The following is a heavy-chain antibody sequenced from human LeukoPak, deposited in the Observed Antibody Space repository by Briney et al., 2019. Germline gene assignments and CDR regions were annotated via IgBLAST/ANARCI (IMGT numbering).Heavy chain of an antibody. CDR2: ISSNGGST. CDR1: GFTFSSYA. V-gene: IGHV3-64*04. Sequence: PGGSLRLSCSASGFTFSSYAMHWVRQAPGKGLEYVSAISSNGGSTYYADSVKGRFTISRDNAKNSLYLQMNSLRAEDTAVYYCARDGLRDYGGNWFDPWGQGTLVTVSS. D-gene: IGHD4-17*01. J-gene: IGHJ5*02. CDR3: ARDGLRDYGGNWFDP.